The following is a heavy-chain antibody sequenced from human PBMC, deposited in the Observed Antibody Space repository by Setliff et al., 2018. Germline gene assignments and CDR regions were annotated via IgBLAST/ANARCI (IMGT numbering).Heavy chain of an antibody. Sequence: ASVKVSCKASADTFTGYYVHWVRQAPGQGLEWVGWINGNSGVTKYAQKFQGRVTMTSETSISIVYMDLTRLTSDDTAVYYCAQTKGFVDGYLDPWGQGTLVTVSS. CDR2: INGNSGVT. CDR1: ADTFTGYY. J-gene: IGHJ5*02. CDR3: AQTKGFVDGYLDP. D-gene: IGHD2-21*02. V-gene: IGHV1-2*02.